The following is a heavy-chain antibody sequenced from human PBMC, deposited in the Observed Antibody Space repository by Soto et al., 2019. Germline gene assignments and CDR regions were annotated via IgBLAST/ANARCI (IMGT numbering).Heavy chain of an antibody. CDR1: GFTFSDYY. V-gene: IGHV3-11*01. CDR2: ISSSGSTI. J-gene: IGHJ6*02. D-gene: IGHD5-18*01. Sequence: QVQLVESGGGLVKPGGYLRLSCAASGFTFSDYYMSWIRQAPGKGLEWVSYISSSGSTIYYADSVKGRFTISRDNAKNSLYLQMNSLRAEDTAVYYCARDPVDTSVPIMHYGMDVWGQGTTVTVSS. CDR3: ARDPVDTSVPIMHYGMDV.